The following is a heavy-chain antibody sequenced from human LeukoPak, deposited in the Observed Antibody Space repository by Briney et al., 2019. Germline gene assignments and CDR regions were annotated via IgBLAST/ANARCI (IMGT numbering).Heavy chain of an antibody. Sequence: SETLFLTCTVSGGSISSYYWSWIRQPPGKGLEWIEYFYYSGSIDYNPSLKSRVTISVDTSKNQFSLKLSSVTAADTAVYYCARHALGYCSGGSCYDGWFDSWGQGTLVTVSS. CDR3: ARHALGYCSGGSCYDGWFDS. J-gene: IGHJ5*01. V-gene: IGHV4-59*08. D-gene: IGHD2-15*01. CDR1: GGSISSYY. CDR2: FYYSGSI.